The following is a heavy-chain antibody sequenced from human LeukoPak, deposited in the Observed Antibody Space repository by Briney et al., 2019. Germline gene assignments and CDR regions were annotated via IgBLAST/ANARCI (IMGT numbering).Heavy chain of an antibody. V-gene: IGHV3-23*01. D-gene: IGHD6-13*01. CDR3: AKDDKPYSKGLYGMDV. CDR2: ISGSGGGT. J-gene: IGHJ6*02. Sequence: GGSLRLSCAASGFTFSSYAMTWVRQAPGKGLEWVSAISGSGGGTYYADSVKGRFTISRDNPKNTLYLQMNSLRAEDTAVYYCAKDDKPYSKGLYGMDVWGQGTTVTVSS. CDR1: GFTFSSYA.